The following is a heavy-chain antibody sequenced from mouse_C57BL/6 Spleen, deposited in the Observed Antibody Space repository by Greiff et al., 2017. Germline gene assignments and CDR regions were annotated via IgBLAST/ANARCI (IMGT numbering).Heavy chain of an antibody. CDR1: GYSITSGYD. J-gene: IGHJ1*03. CDR3: ARDSSNDYDWYFDV. Sequence: EVQLVESGPGMVKPSQSLSLTCTVTGYSITSGYDWHWIRHFPGNNLEWMGYRSYSGSTNYNPSLKSRISITHDTSKNHFFLQLNSVTTEDTATYYCARDSSNDYDWYFDVWGTGTTVTVSS. D-gene: IGHD2-4*01. V-gene: IGHV3-1*01. CDR2: RSYSGST.